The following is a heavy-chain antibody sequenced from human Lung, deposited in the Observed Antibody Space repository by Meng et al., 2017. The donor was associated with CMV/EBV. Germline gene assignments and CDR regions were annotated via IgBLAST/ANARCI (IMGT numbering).Heavy chain of an antibody. V-gene: IGHV4-30-4*08. CDR1: GGSISSGDYY. Sequence: SETXSLXCTVSGGSISSGDYYWSWIRQPPGKGLEWIGYIYYSGSTYYNPSLKSRVTISVDKSKNQFSLKLSSVTAADKAVYYCASHRVAKTYYYDSSGYIDYWXQGTLVTVSS. J-gene: IGHJ4*02. CDR3: ASHRVAKTYYYDSSGYIDY. CDR2: IYYSGST. D-gene: IGHD3-22*01.